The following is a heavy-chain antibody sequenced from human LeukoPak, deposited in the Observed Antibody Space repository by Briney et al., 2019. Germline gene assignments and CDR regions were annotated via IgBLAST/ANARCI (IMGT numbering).Heavy chain of an antibody. CDR3: VRSVGA. CDR2: ISGSGGST. CDR1: GFTFSTSA. J-gene: IGHJ4*02. Sequence: GGSLRLSCAASGFTFSTSAMSWVRQAAGKGLEWVAAISGSGGSTYYADFVKGRFTVSRDNSKDTLYLQMNSLTPEDTANFYCVRSVGAWGQGTLVAVSS. V-gene: IGHV3-23*01. D-gene: IGHD3-16*01.